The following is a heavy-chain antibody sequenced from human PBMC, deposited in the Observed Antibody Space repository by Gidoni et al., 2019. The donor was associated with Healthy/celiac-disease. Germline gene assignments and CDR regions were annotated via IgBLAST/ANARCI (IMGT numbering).Heavy chain of an antibody. V-gene: IGHV1-69*01. Sequence: EQLVQSGAEGKKPGSGVKGSCKASGGPFSSDAISWVRQAPGQGLEWMGGLIPIFGTAHYAQKFQCRVTITADESTSTAYMELGSLRSEDTAVYSCARDQGYYFDYWGQGTLVTVSS. CDR2: LIPIFGTA. CDR1: GGPFSSDA. J-gene: IGHJ4*02. CDR3: ARDQGYYFDY.